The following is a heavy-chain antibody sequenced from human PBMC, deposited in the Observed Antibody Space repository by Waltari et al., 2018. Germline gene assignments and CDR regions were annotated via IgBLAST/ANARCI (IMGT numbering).Heavy chain of an antibody. CDR3: ARGLITMVRGVPGYFDY. D-gene: IGHD3-10*01. Sequence: QLQLVRSSVEVRKTGSARNFCCHASVVTIASSPISWVRSATGQGLEWMGRIIPILCIANYAPKFQGRVTITADKSTSTAYMELSSLRSEDTAVYYCARGLITMVRGVPGYFDYWGQGTLVTVSS. J-gene: IGHJ4*02. CDR1: VVTIASSP. CDR2: IIPILCIA. V-gene: IGHV1-69*02.